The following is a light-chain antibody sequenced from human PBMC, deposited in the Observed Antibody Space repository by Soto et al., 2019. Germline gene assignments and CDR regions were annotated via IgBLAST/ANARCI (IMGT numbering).Light chain of an antibody. V-gene: IGKV3-11*01. J-gene: IGKJ4*01. CDR1: QSVSSY. Sequence: EIVLTQSPATLSLSPGERATLSCRASQSVSSYLAWYQQKPGQAPWLLIYDASNRATGIPARFSGSGSGTDFTLTSSSLEPEDFAVYYCQQRSNWPPSLTFGGGTKVEIK. CDR2: DAS. CDR3: QQRSNWPPSLT.